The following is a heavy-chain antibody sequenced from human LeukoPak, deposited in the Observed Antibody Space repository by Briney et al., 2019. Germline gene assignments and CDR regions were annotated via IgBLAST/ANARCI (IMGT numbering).Heavy chain of an antibody. D-gene: IGHD6-13*01. V-gene: IGHV4-59*01. J-gene: IGHJ6*02. CDR3: ARVPVWAAGTADYYYGMDV. Sequence: SETLSLTCTVSGGSISSYYWSWIRQPPGKGLEWIGYIYYSGSTNYNPSLKSRVTIPVDTSKNQFSLKLSSVTAADTAVYYCARVPVWAAGTADYYYGMDVWGQGTTVTVSS. CDR2: IYYSGST. CDR1: GGSISSYY.